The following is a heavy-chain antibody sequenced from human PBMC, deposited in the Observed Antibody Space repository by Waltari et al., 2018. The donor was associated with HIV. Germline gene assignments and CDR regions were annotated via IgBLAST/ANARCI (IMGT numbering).Heavy chain of an antibody. D-gene: IGHD4-4*01. CDR3: VKDPTTITRGYFDL. CDR1: GFTFSNYA. V-gene: IGHV3-23*01. Sequence: EEQLLESGGGLGQPGGSLRLSCVASGFTFSNYAMTWLRQIPGKGLEWVAGLTSAGSITYHADSVQGRFIISRDKSKHTLFLQMTNLRVEDTAVYYCVKDPTTITRGYFDLWGRGTLVTVSS. CDR2: LTSAGSIT. J-gene: IGHJ2*01.